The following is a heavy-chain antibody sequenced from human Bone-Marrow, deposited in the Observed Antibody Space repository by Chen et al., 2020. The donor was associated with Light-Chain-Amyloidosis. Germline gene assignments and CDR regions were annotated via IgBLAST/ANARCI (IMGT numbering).Heavy chain of an antibody. V-gene: IGHV3-64D*06. CDR1: SPHA. CDR2: ISVNGGDT. CDR3: VKTTMVRGGLFVH. J-gene: IGHJ4*02. D-gene: IGHD3-10*01. Sequence: SPHAMHWVRQAPGKGLEHVSGISVNGGDTSYADSVKGIFTISRDNSRNTLYLQMSSLRVEDTAVYYCVKTTMVRGGLFVHWGQGTLVTVSS.